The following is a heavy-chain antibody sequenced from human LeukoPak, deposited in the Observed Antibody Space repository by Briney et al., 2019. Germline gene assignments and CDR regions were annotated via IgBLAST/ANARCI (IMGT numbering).Heavy chain of an antibody. CDR1: GFTVRNNY. J-gene: IGHJ4*02. CDR2: IYSGGST. CDR3: ATGERMVRGDGVDY. Sequence: GGSLSLSCAASGFTVRNNYMSWVRQAPGKGLEWVSVIYSGGSTYYADSVKGRFTISIDNSKNTLYLQMNTLRAEDTAVYFCATGERMVRGDGVDYWGQGTLVTVSS. D-gene: IGHD3-10*01. V-gene: IGHV3-66*01.